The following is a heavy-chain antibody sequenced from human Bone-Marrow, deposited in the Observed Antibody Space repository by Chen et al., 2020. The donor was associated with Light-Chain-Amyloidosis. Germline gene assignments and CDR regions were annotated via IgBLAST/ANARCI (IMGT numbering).Heavy chain of an antibody. D-gene: IGHD5-12*01. CDR1: GYTFPNYW. Sequence: EVHLEQSGPEGKKPGESLKIPCKGPGYTFPNYWIGWVRQMPGKGLEWMGVIYPDDSDARYSPSFEGQVTISADKSITTAYLQWRSLKASDTAMYYCARRRDGYNFDYWGQGTLVTVSS. V-gene: IGHV5-51*01. CDR3: ARRRDGYNFDY. J-gene: IGHJ4*02. CDR2: IYPDDSDA.